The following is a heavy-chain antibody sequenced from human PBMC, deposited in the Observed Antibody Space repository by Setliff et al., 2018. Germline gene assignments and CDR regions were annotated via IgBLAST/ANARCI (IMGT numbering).Heavy chain of an antibody. J-gene: IGHJ4*02. CDR1: GGSISSSSYY. CDR3: ARLYYNFWSGYTRDYFDY. D-gene: IGHD3-3*01. Sequence: LPETLSLTCTVSGGSISSSSYYWGWIRRPPGKGLEWIGSIYYSGSTYYNPSLKSRVTISVDTSKNQFSLKLSSVTAADTAVYYCARLYYNFWSGYTRDYFDYWGQGTLVTVSS. CDR2: IYYSGST. V-gene: IGHV4-39*07.